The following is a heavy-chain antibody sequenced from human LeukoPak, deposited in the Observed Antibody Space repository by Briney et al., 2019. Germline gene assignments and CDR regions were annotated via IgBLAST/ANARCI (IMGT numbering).Heavy chain of an antibody. CDR1: GYTFTSYG. CDR2: ISAYNGNT. J-gene: IGHJ6*03. D-gene: IGHD2-15*01. Sequence: ASVKVSCKASGYTFTSYGISWVRQAPGQGLEWMGWISAYNGNTNYAQKLQGRVTMTTHTSTSTAYMELRSLRSDDTAVYYCARVVVAHLEYYYYYYMDVWGKGTTVTVSS. CDR3: ARVVVAHLEYYYYYYMDV. V-gene: IGHV1-18*01.